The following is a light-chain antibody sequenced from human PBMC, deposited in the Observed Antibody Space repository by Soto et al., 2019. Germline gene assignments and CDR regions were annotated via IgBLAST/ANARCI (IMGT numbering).Light chain of an antibody. J-gene: IGKJ2*01. CDR3: QQYYSYPYT. CDR1: QGINNY. CDR2: AAS. V-gene: IGKV1-27*01. Sequence: DIQMTQSPFSLSASVGDRVTITCRASQGINNYLAWYQQKPGKVPRLLIYAASTLQSGVPSRFSGSGSGTDLTITISCLQSEDFETYYCQQYYSYPYTFGQGTKVDIK.